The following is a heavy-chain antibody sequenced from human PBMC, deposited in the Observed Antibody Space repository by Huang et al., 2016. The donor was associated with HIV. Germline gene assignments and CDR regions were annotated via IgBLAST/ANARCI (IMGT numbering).Heavy chain of an antibody. CDR1: GGSFSGYY. CDR3: ARGQGGYYYYYMDV. J-gene: IGHJ6*03. Sequence: QVQLQQWGAGLLRPSETLSLTCAVYGGSFSGYYGTWIRQPPGQGLEWIGEINHSESTNYNPSLKSRGTIAVDTSRNQFSLTLTSVTAADTAVYYCARGQGGYYYYYMDVWGKGTTVTVSS. V-gene: IGHV4-34*01. CDR2: INHSEST.